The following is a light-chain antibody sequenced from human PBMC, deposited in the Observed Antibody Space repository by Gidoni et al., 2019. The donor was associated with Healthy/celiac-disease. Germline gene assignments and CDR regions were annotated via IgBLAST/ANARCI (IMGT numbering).Light chain of an antibody. CDR2: AAS. V-gene: IGKV1-39*01. Sequence: DIQMTQSPSSLSASVGDRVTITCRASQSSSSYLNWYQQKPGKAPKLLIYAASGLQSGVPSRCSGSGSGTDFTLTISSLQPEDFATYYFQQSYSTPYTFGQGTRLEIK. J-gene: IGKJ2*01. CDR3: QQSYSTPYT. CDR1: QSSSSY.